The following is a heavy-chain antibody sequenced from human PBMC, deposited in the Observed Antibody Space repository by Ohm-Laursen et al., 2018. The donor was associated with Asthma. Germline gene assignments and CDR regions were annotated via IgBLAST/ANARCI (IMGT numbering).Heavy chain of an antibody. CDR2: ISYDGSTE. J-gene: IGHJ6*02. CDR3: AKGIVPVYYYGLDV. V-gene: IGHV3-30*18. Sequence: SLRLSCTASGFTFSSYGMHWVRQAPGKGLECVALISYDGSTESYADSVKGRFTISRDNFKNTVHLDMNSLRAEDTAVYHCAKGIVPVYYYGLDVWGQGTTVTVSS. CDR1: GFTFSSYG. D-gene: IGHD1-26*01.